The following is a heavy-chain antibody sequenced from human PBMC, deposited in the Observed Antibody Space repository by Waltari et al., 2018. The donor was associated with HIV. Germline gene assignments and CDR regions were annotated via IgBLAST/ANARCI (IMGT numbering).Heavy chain of an antibody. J-gene: IGHJ6*01. CDR2: TFYRSQWRF. Sequence: QVRLQQSGPGLMKTAQTLSLTCDISKDSLSSNSAAWNWVRRPPSRGFEWLGKTFYRSQWRFDYAGSLKGRLSISVDIAMNQFSLHLTSLIPDDTATYYCVRDSYGFDIWGQGSPVNV. V-gene: IGHV6-1*02. CDR3: VRDSYGFDI. CDR1: KDSLSSNSAA.